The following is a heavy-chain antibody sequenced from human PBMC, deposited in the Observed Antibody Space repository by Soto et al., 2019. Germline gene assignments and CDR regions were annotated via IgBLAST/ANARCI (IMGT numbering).Heavy chain of an antibody. CDR2: IYYNENT. CDR1: GVSINSSSYY. D-gene: IGHD3-3*01. V-gene: IGHV4-39*02. CDR3: ARWGGDFWNAI. Sequence: TLSLTCTVSGVSINSSSYYWAWMRQPPGKGLEWIGTIYYNENTYYNTSLKSRVTISVDPSRNRFSLKLSSVTAADTAVYYCARWGGDFWNAIGGQETLVTVSS. J-gene: IGHJ4*02.